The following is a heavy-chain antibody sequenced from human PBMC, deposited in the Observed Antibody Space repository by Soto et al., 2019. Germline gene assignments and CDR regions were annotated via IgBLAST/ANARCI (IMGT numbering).Heavy chain of an antibody. D-gene: IGHD1-1*01. V-gene: IGHV4-39*01. J-gene: IGHJ4*02. CDR1: ADSSSFSNDC. CDR3: VRHRIEVVWRGFDS. CDR2: SSYNGGT. Sequence: SETLSLTCTVSADSSSFSNDCWGWIRQPPGKGLQWIGSSSYNGGTFYNPSLKGRVAMSVDASKKLCSLQVTAVTAADTAVYYCVRHRIEVVWRGFDSWGQGSPVTVSS.